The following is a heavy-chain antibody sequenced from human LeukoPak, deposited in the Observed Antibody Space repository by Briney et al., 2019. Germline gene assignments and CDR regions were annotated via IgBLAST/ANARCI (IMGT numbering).Heavy chain of an antibody. CDR1: GGSISSYY. J-gene: IGHJ3*02. CDR2: IYTSGST. CDR3: ASLRKRGGAFDT. Sequence: SETLSLTCTVSGGSISSYYWSWIRQPAGKGLEWIGRIYTSGSTNYNPSLKSRVTMSVDTSKNQFSLKLSSVTAADTAVYYCASLRKRGGAFDTWGQGTMVTVSS. V-gene: IGHV4-4*07.